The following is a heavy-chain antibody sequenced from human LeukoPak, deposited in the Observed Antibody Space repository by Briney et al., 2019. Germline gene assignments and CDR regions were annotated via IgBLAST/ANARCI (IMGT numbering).Heavy chain of an antibody. Sequence: VASVKVSCKASGYTFTSYGISWVRQAPGQGLEWMGWISAYNGNTNYAQKLQGRVTMTTDTSTSTAYMELRSLRSDDTAVYYCARAYDFWSGYSDQDVTQPDYWGQGTLVTVSS. CDR2: ISAYNGNT. V-gene: IGHV1-18*01. CDR3: ARAYDFWSGYSDQDVTQPDY. CDR1: GYTFTSYG. J-gene: IGHJ4*02. D-gene: IGHD3-3*01.